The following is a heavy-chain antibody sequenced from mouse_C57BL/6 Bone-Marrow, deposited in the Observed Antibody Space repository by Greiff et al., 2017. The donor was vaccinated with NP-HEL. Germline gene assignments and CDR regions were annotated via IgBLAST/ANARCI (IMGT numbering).Heavy chain of an antibody. CDR2: IYPGSGST. D-gene: IGHD1-1*01. Sequence: QVQLKESGAELVKPGASVKMSCKASGYTFTSYWITWVKQRPGQGLEWIGDIYPGSGSTNYNEKFKSKATLTVDTSSSTAYMQLSSLTSEDSAVYYCAREVYYGSSQYYFDYWGQGTTLTVSS. CDR3: AREVYYGSSQYYFDY. J-gene: IGHJ2*01. CDR1: GYTFTSYW. V-gene: IGHV1-55*01.